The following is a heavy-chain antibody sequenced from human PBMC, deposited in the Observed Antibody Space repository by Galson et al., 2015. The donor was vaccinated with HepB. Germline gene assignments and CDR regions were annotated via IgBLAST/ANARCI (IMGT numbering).Heavy chain of an antibody. CDR2: IRSKAYGGTT. V-gene: IGHV3-49*03. J-gene: IGHJ5*02. D-gene: IGHD5-18*01. CDR3: TRGGYSYGSYLPLRVSALNWFDP. CDR1: GFTFGDYA. Sequence: SLRLSCAVSGFTFGDYAMSWFRQAPGKGLEWVGFIRSKAYGGTTEYAASVKGRFTISRDDSKSIAYLQMNSLKTEDTAVYYCTRGGYSYGSYLPLRVSALNWFDPWGQGTLVTFSS.